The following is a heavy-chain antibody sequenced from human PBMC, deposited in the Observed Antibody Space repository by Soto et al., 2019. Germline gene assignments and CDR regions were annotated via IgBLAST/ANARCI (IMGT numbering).Heavy chain of an antibody. J-gene: IGHJ5*02. CDR1: GYTFTSYG. D-gene: IGHD6-19*01. CDR2: ISAYNGNT. CDR3: AREKQQQWLVPVCFDP. V-gene: IGHV1-18*04. Sequence: ASVKVSCKASGYTFTSYGISWVRQAPGQGLEWMGWISAYNGNTNYAQKLQGRVTMTTDTSTSTAYMELRSLRSDDTAVYYCAREKQQQWLVPVCFDPWGQGTLVTVSS.